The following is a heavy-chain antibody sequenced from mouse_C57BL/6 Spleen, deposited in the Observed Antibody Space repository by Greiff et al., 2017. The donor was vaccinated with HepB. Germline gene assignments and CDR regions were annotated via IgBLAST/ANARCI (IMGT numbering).Heavy chain of an antibody. V-gene: IGHV5-6*01. J-gene: IGHJ2*01. CDR2: ISSGGSYT. CDR1: GFTFSSYG. D-gene: IGHD1-1*01. Sequence: EVKLVESGGDLVKPGGSLKLSCAASGFTFSSYGMSWVRQTPDKRLEWVATISSGGSYTYYPDSGKGRFTISRDNAKNTLYLQMSSLKSEDTAMYYWARHVDYGSRFFDYWGQGTTLTVSS. CDR3: ARHVDYGSRFFDY.